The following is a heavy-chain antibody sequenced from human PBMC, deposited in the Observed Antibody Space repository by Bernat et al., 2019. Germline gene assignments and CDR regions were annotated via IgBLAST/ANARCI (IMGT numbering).Heavy chain of an antibody. D-gene: IGHD4-17*01. CDR1: GGSISSYY. CDR2: IYYSGST. J-gene: IGHJ4*02. CDR3: ARGRYGDYV. Sequence: QQQVPGPGLVKPSETLSLTCTVSGGSISSYYWSWIRQPPGKGLEWIGYIYYSGSTNYNPSLKSRVTISVDTSKNQFSLKLSSVTAADTAVYYCARGRYGDYVWGQGTLVTVSS. V-gene: IGHV4-59*01.